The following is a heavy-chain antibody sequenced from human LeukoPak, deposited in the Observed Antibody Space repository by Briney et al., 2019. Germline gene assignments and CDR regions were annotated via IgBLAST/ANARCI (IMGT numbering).Heavy chain of an antibody. CDR3: ARVRHSSSWYWFDP. J-gene: IGHJ5*02. V-gene: IGHV3-30-3*01. CDR2: ISYDGSNK. CDR1: GFTFSSYA. D-gene: IGHD6-13*01. Sequence: GGSLRLSCAASGFTFSSYAMHWVRQAPGKGLEWVAVISYDGSNKYYADSVKGRFTIYRDNSKNTLYLQMNSLRAEDTAVYYCARVRHSSSWYWFDPWGQGTLVTVSS.